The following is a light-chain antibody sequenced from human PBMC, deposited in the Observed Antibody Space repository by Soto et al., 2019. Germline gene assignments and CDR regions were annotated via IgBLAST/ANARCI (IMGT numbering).Light chain of an antibody. CDR3: QQYKDYVYT. CDR1: QTISSW. CDR2: DVS. Sequence: DIQMTQSPSTLSPSVGDTVTVTCRASQTISSWLAWYQQKPGKAPKLLISDVSTLESGVPSRFSGSGSATEFTLTISGLQPDDFAAYYCQQYKDYVYTFGEGTKVDIK. J-gene: IGKJ2*01. V-gene: IGKV1-5*01.